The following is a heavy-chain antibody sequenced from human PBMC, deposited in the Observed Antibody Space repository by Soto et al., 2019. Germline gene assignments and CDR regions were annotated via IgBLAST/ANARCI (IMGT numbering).Heavy chain of an antibody. V-gene: IGHV1-69*05. CDR3: AAGHFEPYDY. J-gene: IGHJ4*02. CDR2: IIPVFGTT. CDR1: GGTFSSYA. Sequence: SVKVSCKASGGTFSSYAISSVRQAPGQGLEWMGRIIPVFGTTNXAQKFQERVTITRDMSTSTAYMELSSLRSEDTAVYYCAAGHFEPYDYWGQGTLVTVSS.